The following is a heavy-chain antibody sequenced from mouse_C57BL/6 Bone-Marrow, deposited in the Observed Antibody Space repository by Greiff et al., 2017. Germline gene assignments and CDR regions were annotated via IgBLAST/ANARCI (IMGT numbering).Heavy chain of an antibody. J-gene: IGHJ3*01. V-gene: IGHV1-64*01. CDR2: IHPNSGST. Sequence: VQLQQPGAELVKPGASVKLSCKASGYTFTSYWMHWVKQRPGQGLEWIGMIHPNSGSTNYNEKFKSKATLTVDKSSSTAYMQLSSLTSEDSAVYYCARERGYYYGSSWEFAYWGQGTLVTVSA. CDR1: GYTFTSYW. D-gene: IGHD1-1*01. CDR3: ARERGYYYGSSWEFAY.